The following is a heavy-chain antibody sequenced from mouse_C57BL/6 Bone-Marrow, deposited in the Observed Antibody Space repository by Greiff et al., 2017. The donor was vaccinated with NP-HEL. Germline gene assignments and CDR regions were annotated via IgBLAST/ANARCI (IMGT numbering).Heavy chain of an antibody. V-gene: IGHV1-64*01. J-gene: IGHJ3*01. Sequence: QVQLQQPGAELVKPGASVKLSCKASGYTFTSYWMHWVKQRPGQGLEWIGMIHPNSGSTTYNEKFKSKATLTVDKSSSKAYMQISSLTSEYSAVYYCARSRVYYGNYWFAYWGQGTLVTVSA. CDR3: ARSRVYYGNYWFAY. CDR1: GYTFTSYW. D-gene: IGHD2-1*01. CDR2: IHPNSGST.